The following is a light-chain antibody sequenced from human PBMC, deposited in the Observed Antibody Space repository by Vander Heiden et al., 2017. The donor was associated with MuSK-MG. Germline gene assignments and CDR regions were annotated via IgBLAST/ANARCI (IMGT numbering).Light chain of an antibody. CDR1: QSILYSSDNDNDLNY. CDR2: WAS. Sequence: DIVITQSPDSLAVSLGERATINCKSSQSILYSSDNDNDLNYLAWYQQKPGQPPKLLIYWASTRQSGVPDRFSGSGSGTDFTLTISSVQAEDVAVYYCQHYYSTPYTFGPGTKLEIK. CDR3: QHYYSTPYT. V-gene: IGKV4-1*01. J-gene: IGKJ2*01.